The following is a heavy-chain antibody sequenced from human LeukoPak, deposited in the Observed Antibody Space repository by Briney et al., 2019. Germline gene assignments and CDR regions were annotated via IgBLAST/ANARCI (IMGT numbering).Heavy chain of an antibody. CDR3: ARQQCNGGSCYSRAIWFDP. CDR2: IYYTGTT. V-gene: IGHV4-39*01. D-gene: IGHD2-15*01. Sequence: SETLSLTCTVSGGSISSSTYYWAWIRQPPGKGLEWIGSIYYTGTTYYNPSLTRRVTISVDMSENQFSLRLTSVTAADTAVFYCARQQCNGGSCYSRAIWFDPWGQGTLVTVSS. J-gene: IGHJ5*02. CDR1: GGSISSSTYY.